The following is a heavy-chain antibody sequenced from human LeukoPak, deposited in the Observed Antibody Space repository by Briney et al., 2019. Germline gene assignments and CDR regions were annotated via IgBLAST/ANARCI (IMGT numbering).Heavy chain of an antibody. J-gene: IGHJ4*02. CDR3: ARDLAVAGLYYFDY. Sequence: SETLSLTCTVSGDSINTNNHWAWIRQPPGKGLEWIGYIYYSGSTNYNPSLKSRVTISVDTSKNQFSLKLSSVTAADTAVYHCARDLAVAGLYYFDYWGQGTLVTVSS. CDR1: GDSINTNN. V-gene: IGHV4-59*01. D-gene: IGHD6-19*01. CDR2: IYYSGST.